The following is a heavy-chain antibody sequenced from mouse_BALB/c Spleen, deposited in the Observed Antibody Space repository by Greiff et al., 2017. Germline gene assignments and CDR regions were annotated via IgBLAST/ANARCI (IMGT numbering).Heavy chain of an antibody. V-gene: IGHV2-2*02. CDR1: GFSLTSYG. CDR2: IWSGGST. CDR3: ARKGYRYDGGYYAMDY. D-gene: IGHD2-14*01. Sequence: QVQLKQSGPGLVQPSQSLSITCTVSGFSLTSYGVHWVRQSPGKGLEWLGVIWSGGSTDYNAAFISRLSISKDNSKSQVFFKMNSLQANDTAIYYCARKGYRYDGGYYAMDYWGQGTSVTVSS. J-gene: IGHJ4*01.